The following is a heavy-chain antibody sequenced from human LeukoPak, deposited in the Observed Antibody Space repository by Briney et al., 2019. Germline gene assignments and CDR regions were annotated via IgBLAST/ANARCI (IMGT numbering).Heavy chain of an antibody. CDR2: INYSGST. V-gene: IGHV4-39*01. J-gene: IGHJ4*02. D-gene: IGHD3-10*01. Sequence: SETLSLNSTVSSGSFSSTTYFWSWIRQPPGKGLERIASINYSGSTYYKPSLKSRVTISVETSENKFSLKLSSLTAADTSVYYCARYVLYGSGKYYFDYWGQGTLVTVSS. CDR1: SGSFSSTTYF. CDR3: ARYVLYGSGKYYFDY.